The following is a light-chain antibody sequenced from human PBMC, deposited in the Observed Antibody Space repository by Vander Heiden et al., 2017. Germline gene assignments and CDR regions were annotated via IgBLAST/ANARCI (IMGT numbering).Light chain of an antibody. CDR1: KMGDKY. Sequence: SSELTPPPPVSVSPRQTASITCSGDKMGDKYACWYQQKPGQCPVLVIYQDSKRPSGIPERFSGSNSGNTATLTISGTQAMDEADYYCQAWDSSTANWVFGGGTKLTVL. CDR3: QAWDSSTANWV. V-gene: IGLV3-1*01. J-gene: IGLJ3*02. CDR2: QDS.